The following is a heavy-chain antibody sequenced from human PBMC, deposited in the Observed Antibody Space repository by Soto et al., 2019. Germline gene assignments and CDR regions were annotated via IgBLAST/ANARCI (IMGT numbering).Heavy chain of an antibody. V-gene: IGHV4-30-2*01. CDR3: ARGSVDFWSGSQTGNWFDP. J-gene: IGHJ5*02. D-gene: IGHD3-3*01. Sequence: SETLSLTCAVSGGSISSGGYSWSWIRQPPGKGLEWIGYIYHSGSTYYNPSLKSRVTISVDRSKNQFSLKLSSVTAADTAVYYCARGSVDFWSGSQTGNWFDPWGQGTLVTVSS. CDR2: IYHSGST. CDR1: GGSISSGGYS.